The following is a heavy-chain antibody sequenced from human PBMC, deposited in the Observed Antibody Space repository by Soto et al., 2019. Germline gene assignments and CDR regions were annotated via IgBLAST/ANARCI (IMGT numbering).Heavy chain of an antibody. D-gene: IGHD1-26*01. Sequence: SETLSLTCAVSGDSISSNNWWSWVRQPPGKGLEWIGEMYHSGSTKYNPSLMSRATLSVDKSKNQFSLKLTSVTAADTAVYYCAGENSGSYHRHFDYWGQGTLVTVSS. V-gene: IGHV4-4*02. CDR3: AGENSGSYHRHFDY. J-gene: IGHJ4*01. CDR2: MYHSGST. CDR1: GDSISSNNW.